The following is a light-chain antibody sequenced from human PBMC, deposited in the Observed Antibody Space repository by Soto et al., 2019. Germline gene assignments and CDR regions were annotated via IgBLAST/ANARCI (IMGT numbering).Light chain of an antibody. J-gene: IGKJ2*01. V-gene: IGKV3-20*01. CDR2: DAS. Sequence: EIVLTQSPGTLSLSPGERATLSCRASQNVSSRYLAWYQQKPGQAPRLLIYDASNRATGIPDRFSGSVSGTDFTLTISRLEPEDFAVYYCQHYVTSPPRYTFGQGTKVDIK. CDR3: QHYVTSPPRYT. CDR1: QNVSSRY.